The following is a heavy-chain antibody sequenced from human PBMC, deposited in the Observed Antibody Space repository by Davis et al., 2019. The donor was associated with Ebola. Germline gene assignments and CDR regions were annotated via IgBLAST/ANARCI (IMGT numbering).Heavy chain of an antibody. CDR2: THQSGST. CDR1: GNSISGDSY. D-gene: IGHD1/OR15-1a*01. Sequence: PSETLSLTCSVSGNSISGDSYWGWFRQPPGKGLERIGTTHQSGSTFYNPSLRTRVTLSLEIAKNQLSLRLHSVSAADTAFSFCANVTHKNNLGGVSHWSDPWGQGILVIVSS. V-gene: IGHV4-38-2*02. CDR3: ANVTHKNNLGGVSHWSDP. J-gene: IGHJ5*02.